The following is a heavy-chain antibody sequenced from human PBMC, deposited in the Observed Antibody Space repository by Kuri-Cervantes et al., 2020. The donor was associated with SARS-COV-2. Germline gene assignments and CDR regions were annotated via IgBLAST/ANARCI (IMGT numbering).Heavy chain of an antibody. V-gene: IGHV1-8*03. CDR2: MNPNSGNT. CDR3: AIQSSNWYNS. J-gene: IGHJ5*01. D-gene: IGHD6-13*01. Sequence: ASVKVSCKASGYTFTGYYMHWVRQAPGQGLEWMGWMNPNSGNTGYAQKFQGRVTITRNTSISTAYMELSSLRSEDTAVYYCAIQSSNWYNSWGQGTLVTVSS. CDR1: GYTFTGYY.